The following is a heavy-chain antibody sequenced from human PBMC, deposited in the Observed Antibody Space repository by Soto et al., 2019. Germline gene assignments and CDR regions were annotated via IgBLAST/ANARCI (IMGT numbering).Heavy chain of an antibody. V-gene: IGHV1-18*01. Sequence: ASVKVSCKASGYTFTSYGISWVRQAPGQGLEWMGWISANNGNTNYAQKLQGRVTMTTDPSTSTAYMELRSLISDDTAVYYCARDRGSYALDHWGQGTLVTVSS. CDR1: GYTFTSYG. CDR2: ISANNGNT. D-gene: IGHD1-26*01. CDR3: ARDRGSYALDH. J-gene: IGHJ4*02.